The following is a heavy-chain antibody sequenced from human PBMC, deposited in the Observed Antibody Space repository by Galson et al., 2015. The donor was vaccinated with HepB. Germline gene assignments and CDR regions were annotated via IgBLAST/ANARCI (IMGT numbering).Heavy chain of an antibody. CDR2: ISYDGSNK. D-gene: IGHD4-17*01. Sequence: SLRLSCAASGFTFSSYAMHWVRQAPGKGLEWVAVISYDGSNKYYADSVKGRFTISRDNSKNTLYLQMNSLRAEDTAVYYCASHYGDYVYWGQGTLVTVSS. CDR1: GFTFSSYA. CDR3: ASHYGDYVY. V-gene: IGHV3-30-3*01. J-gene: IGHJ4*02.